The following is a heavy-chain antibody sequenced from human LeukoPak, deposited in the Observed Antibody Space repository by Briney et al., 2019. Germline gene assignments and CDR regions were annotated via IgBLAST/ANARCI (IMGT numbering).Heavy chain of an antibody. CDR3: ARHHIVVVTATRPYWYFDL. CDR1: GGSISSYY. Sequence: SETLSLTCTVSGGSISSYYWSWIRQPPGKGLEWIGYIYYSGSTNYIPSLKSRVTISVDTPKNQFSLKLSSVTAADTAVYYCARHHIVVVTATRPYWYFDLWGRGTLVTVSS. CDR2: IYYSGST. V-gene: IGHV4-59*08. D-gene: IGHD2-21*02. J-gene: IGHJ2*01.